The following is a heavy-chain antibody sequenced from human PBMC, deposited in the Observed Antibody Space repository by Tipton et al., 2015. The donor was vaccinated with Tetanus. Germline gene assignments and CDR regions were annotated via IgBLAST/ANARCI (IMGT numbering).Heavy chain of an antibody. Sequence: TLSLTCTVSGGSISSYYWSWIRQPAGKGLEWIGRIYTSGSTNYNPSLKSRVTMSVDTSKNQFSRKLSSVTAADTAVYYCAREDYGSGSYEPEDYYYGMDVWGQGTTVTVSS. CDR2: IYTSGST. V-gene: IGHV4-4*07. J-gene: IGHJ6*02. D-gene: IGHD3-10*01. CDR3: AREDYGSGSYEPEDYYYGMDV. CDR1: GGSISSYY.